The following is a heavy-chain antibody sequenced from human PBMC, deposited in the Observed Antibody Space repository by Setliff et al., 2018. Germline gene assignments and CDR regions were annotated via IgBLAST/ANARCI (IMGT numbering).Heavy chain of an antibody. CDR1: AFGFTTFG. CDR3: ARCLPFLSGYDRGAFDN. Sequence: ASVKVSCKTSAFGFTTFGINWVRQAPGQGLEWVGWISAYNGDTNYAQKFQGRVTMTTDTSTSTAYMDLRSLTSDDTAVYYCARCLPFLSGYDRGAFDNWGQGTLVTVSS. J-gene: IGHJ4*02. D-gene: IGHD5-12*01. CDR2: ISAYNGDT. V-gene: IGHV1-18*01.